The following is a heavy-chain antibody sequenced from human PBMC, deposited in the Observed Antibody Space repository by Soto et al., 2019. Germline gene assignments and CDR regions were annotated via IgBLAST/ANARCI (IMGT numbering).Heavy chain of an antibody. J-gene: IGHJ6*02. D-gene: IGHD2-2*01. CDR1: GFSFSKYG. Sequence: PGGSLRLSCGASGFSFSKYGMHGVRQAPGEGLEWLSLISHDGSEKWYAESVKGRFTISRDNSKNTLYLQMNSLRAEDTAVYYCARQLMGSTSSPYYYYGMDVWGQGTTVTVSS. CDR3: ARQLMGSTSSPYYYYGMDV. V-gene: IGHV3-30*03. CDR2: ISHDGSEK.